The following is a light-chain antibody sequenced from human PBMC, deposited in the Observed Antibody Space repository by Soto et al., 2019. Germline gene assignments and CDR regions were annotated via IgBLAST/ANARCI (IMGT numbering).Light chain of an antibody. CDR2: AAS. V-gene: IGKV1-39*01. J-gene: IGKJ4*01. CDR3: QPSYGTPLT. Sequence: DMEMTQSPSSLSASVGDRVTITCRASQSISNYLNWYQHKPGKVPKLLIYAASSLQSGVPTRFSGSGSGTHFTLTINSLQPEEFATYYCQPSYGTPLTFGGGTKIEIK. CDR1: QSISNY.